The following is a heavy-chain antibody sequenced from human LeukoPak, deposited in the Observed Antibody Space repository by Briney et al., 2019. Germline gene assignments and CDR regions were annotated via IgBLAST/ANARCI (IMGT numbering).Heavy chain of an antibody. CDR2: IYSGGST. Sequence: GGSLRLSCAASGFTVSSNYMSWVRQAPGKGLEWVSVIYSGGSTYYADSVKGRFTISRHNSKNTLYLQMNSLRAEDTAVYYCARDVSSSWDGNWFYPWGQGTLVTVSS. J-gene: IGHJ5*02. CDR3: ARDVSSSWDGNWFYP. V-gene: IGHV3-53*04. CDR1: GFTVSSNY. D-gene: IGHD6-13*01.